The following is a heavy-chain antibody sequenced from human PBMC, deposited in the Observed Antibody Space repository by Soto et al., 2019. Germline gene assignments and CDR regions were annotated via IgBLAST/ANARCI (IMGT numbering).Heavy chain of an antibody. CDR2: IYHSGST. CDR3: ARTVTTGPFFDF. Sequence: QLHLQESGSGLVKPSQTLSLTCAVSGGSISKNGYSWSWIRQPPRKGLEWIGYIYHSGSTYYNPSLKSRVIISVDRSNNRFSLNLSSVTAAATAVYYCARTVTTGPFFDFWGQGTLVTVSS. J-gene: IGHJ4*02. V-gene: IGHV4-30-2*01. D-gene: IGHD4-17*01. CDR1: GGSISKNGYS.